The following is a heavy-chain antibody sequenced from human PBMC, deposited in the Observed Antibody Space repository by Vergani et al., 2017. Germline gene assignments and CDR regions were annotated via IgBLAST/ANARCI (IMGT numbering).Heavy chain of an antibody. CDR1: GFTFSRHW. CDR2: ISSSGSYI. D-gene: IGHD3-22*01. CDR3: AREGQLGYYDIG. V-gene: IGHV3-21*01. J-gene: IGHJ4*02. Sequence: EVQLVESGGGLVQPGRSLRLSCAASGFTFSRHWMHWVRQAPGKGLEWVSSISSSGSYIYFADSVKGRFTISRDNAKNSLYLQMNSLRAEDTAVYYCAREGQLGYYDIGWGQGTLVTVSS.